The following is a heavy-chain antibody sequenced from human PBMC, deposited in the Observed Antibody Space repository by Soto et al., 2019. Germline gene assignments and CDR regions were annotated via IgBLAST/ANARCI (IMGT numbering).Heavy chain of an antibody. V-gene: IGHV4-59*01. J-gene: IGHJ3*01. D-gene: IGHD4-4*01. Sequence: SETLSLTCTVSGASIDDDCWTWVRQSPGKGLEWIGNICYNDITKYRPSLQSRVTITRDASKNQFSLSLTSVTASDTAVYYCARAPSSNLVCDTWGQGTRVT. CDR2: ICYNDIT. CDR3: ARAPSSNLVCDT. CDR1: GASIDDDC.